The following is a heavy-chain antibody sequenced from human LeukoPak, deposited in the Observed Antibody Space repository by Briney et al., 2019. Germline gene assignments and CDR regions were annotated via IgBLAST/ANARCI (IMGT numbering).Heavy chain of an antibody. V-gene: IGHV4-39*01. Sequence: SETLSLTCTVSDGSISISSYYWGCIRQPPGKGLEWIGSIYYSGSTYYNPSLKSRVTISVDTPNNQFSLKLSSVTAADTAVYYCARHGTEYYYDSSGYYGAGPFDPWGQGTLVTVSS. J-gene: IGHJ5*02. CDR2: IYYSGST. CDR3: ARHGTEYYYDSSGYYGAGPFDP. CDR1: DGSISISSYY. D-gene: IGHD3-22*01.